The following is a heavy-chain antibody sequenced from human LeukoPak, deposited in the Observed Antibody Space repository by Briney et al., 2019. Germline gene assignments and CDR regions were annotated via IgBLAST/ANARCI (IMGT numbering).Heavy chain of an antibody. Sequence: GASVKVSCKASGYTFTGYYMHWVRQAPGQGREWMGWINPNSGGTNYAQKFQGRVTMTRDTSISTAYMELSRLRSDDTAVYYCARDRAFYDSSGYFDYWGQGTLVTVSS. CDR1: GYTFTGYY. V-gene: IGHV1-2*02. D-gene: IGHD3-22*01. J-gene: IGHJ4*02. CDR2: INPNSGGT. CDR3: ARDRAFYDSSGYFDY.